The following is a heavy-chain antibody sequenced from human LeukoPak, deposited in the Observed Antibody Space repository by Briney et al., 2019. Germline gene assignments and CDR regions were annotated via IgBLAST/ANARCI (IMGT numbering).Heavy chain of an antibody. CDR3: ARGGYCSSTSCFIDNWFDP. CDR2: IIPIFGTA. V-gene: IGHV1-69*01. D-gene: IGHD2-2*01. CDR1: GGTFSSYA. Sequence: SVKVSCKASGGTFSSYAISWVRQAPGQGLEWMGGIIPIFGTANYAQKFQGRVTITADESTSTAYMELSSLRSEDTAVYYCARGGYCSSTSCFIDNWFDPWGQGTLVTVS. J-gene: IGHJ5*02.